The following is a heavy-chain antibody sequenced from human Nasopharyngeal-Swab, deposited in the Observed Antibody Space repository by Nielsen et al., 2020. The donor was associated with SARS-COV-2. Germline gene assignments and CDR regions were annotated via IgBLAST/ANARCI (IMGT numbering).Heavy chain of an antibody. CDR3: ARDDSRREYQLLSALNYYYYGMDV. D-gene: IGHD2-2*01. V-gene: IGHV1-3*01. CDR1: GYTFTSYA. J-gene: IGHJ6*02. CDR2: INAGNGNT. Sequence: ASVKVSCKASGYTFTSYAMHWVRQAPGQRLEWMGWINAGNGNTEYSQKFQGRVTITRDTSASTAYMELSSLRSEATAVYYCARDDSRREYQLLSALNYYYYGMDVWGQGTMVTVSS.